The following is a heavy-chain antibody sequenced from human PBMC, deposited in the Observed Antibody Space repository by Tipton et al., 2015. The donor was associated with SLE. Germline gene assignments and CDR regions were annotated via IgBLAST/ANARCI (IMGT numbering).Heavy chain of an antibody. V-gene: IGHV3-30*03. J-gene: IGHJ4*02. Sequence: SLRLSCVASGFMLSNHVMHWVRQAPDKGLEWVAVVSYDGSSKYYADSVKGRFDISRDNSKNTLSLQMHSLRPEDTAVYSCARCGGPYSTDWYADYWGQGTLVTVSS. CDR3: ARCGGPYSTDWYADY. CDR1: GFMLSNHV. D-gene: IGHD1-26*01. CDR2: VSYDGSSK.